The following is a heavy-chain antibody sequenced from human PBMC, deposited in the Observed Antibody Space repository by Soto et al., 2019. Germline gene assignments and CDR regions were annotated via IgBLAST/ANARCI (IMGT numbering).Heavy chain of an antibody. CDR2: IIPIFGTA. V-gene: IGHV1-69*13. CDR3: ASGLSYSSGWYALYYGMDV. Sequence: SVKVSCKASGGTFSSYAISWVRQAPGQGXEWMGGIIPIFGTANYAQKFQGRVTITADESTSTAYMELSSLRSEDTAVYYCASGLSYSSGWYALYYGMDVWGQGTTVTVSS. CDR1: GGTFSSYA. J-gene: IGHJ6*02. D-gene: IGHD6-19*01.